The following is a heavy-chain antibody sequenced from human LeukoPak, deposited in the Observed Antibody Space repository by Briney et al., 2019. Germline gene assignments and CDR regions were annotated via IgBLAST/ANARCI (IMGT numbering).Heavy chain of an antibody. D-gene: IGHD6-19*01. Sequence: TSETLSLTCTVSGGSISSYYWTWIRQPAGKGLEWIGRIYTTGSTNYNPSLNSRVTMSVDTSKNQFSLKLSSVTAADTAVYYCARQIAVAGEAGFDYWGQGTLVTVSS. CDR2: IYTTGST. V-gene: IGHV4-4*07. CDR3: ARQIAVAGEAGFDY. J-gene: IGHJ4*02. CDR1: GGSISSYY.